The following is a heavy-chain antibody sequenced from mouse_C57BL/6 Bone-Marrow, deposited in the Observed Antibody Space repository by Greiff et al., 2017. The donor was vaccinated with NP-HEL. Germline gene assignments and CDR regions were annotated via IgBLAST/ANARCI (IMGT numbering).Heavy chain of an antibody. D-gene: IGHD1-1*01. Sequence: EVQRVESGAELVRPGASVKLSCTASGFNIKDDYMHWVKQRPEQGLEWIGWIDPENGDTEYASKFQGKATITADTSSNTAYLQLSSLTSEDTAVDYCTTVVATDWYFDVWGTGTTVTVSS. V-gene: IGHV14-4*01. CDR2: IDPENGDT. J-gene: IGHJ1*03. CDR3: TTVVATDWYFDV. CDR1: GFNIKDDY.